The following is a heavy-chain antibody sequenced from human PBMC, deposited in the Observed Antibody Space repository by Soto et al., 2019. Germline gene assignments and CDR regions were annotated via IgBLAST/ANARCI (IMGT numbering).Heavy chain of an antibody. V-gene: IGHV3-23*01. D-gene: IGHD2-2*01. CDR3: AKSIVVPAATPLWYFDL. J-gene: IGHJ2*01. CDR2: ISGSGGST. Sequence: GGSLRLSCAASGFTFSSYAMSWVRQAPGKGLEWVSAISGSGGSTYYADSVKGRFTISRDSSKNTLYLQMNSLRAEDTAVYYCAKSIVVPAATPLWYFDLWGRGTLVTVSS. CDR1: GFTFSSYA.